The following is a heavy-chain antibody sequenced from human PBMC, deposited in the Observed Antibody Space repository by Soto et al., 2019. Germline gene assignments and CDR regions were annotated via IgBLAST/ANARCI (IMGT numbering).Heavy chain of an antibody. J-gene: IGHJ5*02. Sequence: RILQPPGKGLEWIGYIYYSGSTNYNPSLKSRVTISLDTSKNQFSLKLSSVTAADTAVYCCARLGGYYQALDPWRKGTLVIV. D-gene: IGHD3-22*01. CDR2: IYYSGST. V-gene: IGHV4-59*08. CDR3: ARLGGYYQALDP.